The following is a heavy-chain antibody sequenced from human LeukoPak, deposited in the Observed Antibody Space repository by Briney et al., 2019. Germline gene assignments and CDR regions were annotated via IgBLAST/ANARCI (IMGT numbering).Heavy chain of an antibody. Sequence: ASVKVSCKASGYTFTGYYMHWVRQAPGQGLEWMGWTNPNSGGTNYAQKFQGRVTMTRDTSISTAYMELSRLRSDDTAVYYCARDREIAVAGFLPDDPWGQGTLVTVSS. CDR1: GYTFTGYY. J-gene: IGHJ5*02. CDR2: TNPNSGGT. D-gene: IGHD6-19*01. V-gene: IGHV1-2*02. CDR3: ARDREIAVAGFLPDDP.